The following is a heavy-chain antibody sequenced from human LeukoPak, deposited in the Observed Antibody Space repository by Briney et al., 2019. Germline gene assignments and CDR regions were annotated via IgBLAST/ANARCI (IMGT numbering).Heavy chain of an antibody. Sequence: GASVKVSCKASGYTFTGYYMHWVRQAPGQGLEWMGWINPNSGGTNYAQKFQGRVTMTRDTSISTAYMELSRLRSDDTAVYYCARDRLIVVVIAPSYYMDVWGKGTTVTVSS. CDR1: GYTFTGYY. CDR2: INPNSGGT. J-gene: IGHJ6*03. D-gene: IGHD2-21*01. V-gene: IGHV1-2*02. CDR3: ARDRLIVVVIAPSYYMDV.